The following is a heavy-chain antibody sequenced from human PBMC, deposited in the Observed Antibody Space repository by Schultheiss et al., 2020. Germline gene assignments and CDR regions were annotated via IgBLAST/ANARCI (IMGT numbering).Heavy chain of an antibody. J-gene: IGHJ5*02. CDR3: ARGAIVVVPAAIRPRWFDP. D-gene: IGHD2-2*01. Sequence: GGSLRLSCAASGFTFSSYDMHWVRQATGKGLEWVSAIGTAGDTYYPGSVKGRFTISRENAKNSLYLQMNSLRAADTAVYYCARGAIVVVPAAIRPRWFDPWGQGTLVTVSS. CDR1: GFTFSSYD. V-gene: IGHV3-13*01. CDR2: IGTAGDT.